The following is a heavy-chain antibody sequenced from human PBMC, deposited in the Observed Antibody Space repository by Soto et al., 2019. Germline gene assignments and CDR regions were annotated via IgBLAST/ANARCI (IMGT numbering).Heavy chain of an antibody. CDR1: GDSITNNHW. CDR3: VSKLGPYYYGLDV. V-gene: IGHV4-4*02. Sequence: SETLSLTCTVYGDSITNNHWWSWVRQPPGKGPELIGEIYHTGIANYNPSLESRVASSVDKSKNQFSLSLTSVTAADTAVYYCVSKLGPYYYGLDVWGQGTTVTVSS. D-gene: IGHD3-16*01. J-gene: IGHJ6*02. CDR2: IYHTGIA.